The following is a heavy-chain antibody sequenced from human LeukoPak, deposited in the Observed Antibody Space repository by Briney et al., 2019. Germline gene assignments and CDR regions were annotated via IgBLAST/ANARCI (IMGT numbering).Heavy chain of an antibody. CDR3: ARLGFGELLTHIDY. Sequence: ASVKVSCKASGYTSTSYGISWVRQAPGQGLEWMGWISAYNGNTDYAQKLQGRVTMTTDTSTSTAYMELRSLRSDDTAVYYCARLGFGELLTHIDYWGQGTLVTVSS. D-gene: IGHD3-10*01. V-gene: IGHV1-18*01. CDR2: ISAYNGNT. J-gene: IGHJ4*02. CDR1: GYTSTSYG.